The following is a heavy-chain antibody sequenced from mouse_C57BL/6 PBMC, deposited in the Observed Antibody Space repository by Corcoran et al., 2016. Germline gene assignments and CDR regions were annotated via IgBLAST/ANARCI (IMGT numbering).Heavy chain of an antibody. CDR2: INTYSGVP. V-gene: IGHV9-3*01. D-gene: IGHD1-2*01. J-gene: IGHJ3*01. CDR1: GYTFTTYG. Sequence: QIQLVQSGPELKKPGETVKISCKASGYTFTTYGMSWVKQAPGKGLKWMGWINTYSGVPTYADDFKGRFAFSFETSASTAYLQINNLKNEDTATYFCARSAHYYARETWFAYWGQGTLVTVSA. CDR3: ARSAHYYARETWFAY.